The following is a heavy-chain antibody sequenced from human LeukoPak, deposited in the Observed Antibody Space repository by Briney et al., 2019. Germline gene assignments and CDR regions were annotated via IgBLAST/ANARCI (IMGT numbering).Heavy chain of an antibody. Sequence: ASVTVSCKASGYTFTSYGISWVRQAPGQGLEWMGWISAYNGNTNYAQKLQGRVTMTTDTSTSTAYMELRSLRSDDTAVYYCASASPYCYDSSGYSYFDYWGQGTLVTVSS. CDR2: ISAYNGNT. CDR3: ASASPYCYDSSGYSYFDY. D-gene: IGHD3-22*01. CDR1: GYTFTSYG. J-gene: IGHJ4*02. V-gene: IGHV1-18*01.